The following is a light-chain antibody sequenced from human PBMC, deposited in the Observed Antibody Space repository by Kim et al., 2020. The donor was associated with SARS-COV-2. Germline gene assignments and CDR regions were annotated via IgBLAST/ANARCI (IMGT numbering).Light chain of an antibody. Sequence: SYELTQPPSVSVSPGQTASITCSGDKLGDKYACWYQQKPGQSPVLVIYQGSKRPSGIPERFSGSNSGNTATLTISGTQAMDEADYYCQAWDSSNVVFGGGTQLTVL. CDR2: QGS. CDR1: KLGDKY. V-gene: IGLV3-1*01. CDR3: QAWDSSNVV. J-gene: IGLJ2*01.